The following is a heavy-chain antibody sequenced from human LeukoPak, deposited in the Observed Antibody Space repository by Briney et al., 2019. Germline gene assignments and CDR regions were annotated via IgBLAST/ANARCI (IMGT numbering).Heavy chain of an antibody. J-gene: IGHJ1*01. V-gene: IGHV4-59*01. CDR2: IYYSGST. D-gene: IGHD2-15*01. CDR3: ARDLGYCSGGSCYSGYFQH. Sequence: PSETLSLTCTVSGGSISSYYWSWIRQPPGKGLELIGYIYYSGSTNYNPSLKSRVTISVDTSKNQFSLKLSSVTAADTAVYYCARDLGYCSGGSCYSGYFQHWGQGTVVTVSS. CDR1: GGSISSYY.